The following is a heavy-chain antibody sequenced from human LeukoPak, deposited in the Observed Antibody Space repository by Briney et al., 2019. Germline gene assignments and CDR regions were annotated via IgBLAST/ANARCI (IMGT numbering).Heavy chain of an antibody. V-gene: IGHV4-4*07. Sequence: SETLSHTCTVSGGSISSYYWSWIRQPAGKGLEWIGRIYTSGSTNYNPPLKSRVTMSVDTSKNQFSLKLSSVTAADTAVYYCARIPFNYEVSWFDPWGQGTLVTVSS. CDR2: IYTSGST. CDR1: GGSISSYY. CDR3: ARIPFNYEVSWFDP. D-gene: IGHD4-11*01. J-gene: IGHJ5*02.